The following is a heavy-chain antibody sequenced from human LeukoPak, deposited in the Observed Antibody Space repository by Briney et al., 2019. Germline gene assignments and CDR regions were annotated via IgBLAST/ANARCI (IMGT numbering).Heavy chain of an antibody. Sequence: SETLSLTCGVSGGSISSGDYSWSWIRQPPGKGLEWIGYIYYSGSTTYNPSLKSRITISLDTSKNQFSLRLNSVTAADTAVYYCARDIGYSYRYFDYWGQGTLVTVSS. CDR2: IYYSGST. CDR1: GGSISSGDYS. V-gene: IGHV4-30-4*07. J-gene: IGHJ4*02. CDR3: ARDIGYSYRYFDY. D-gene: IGHD5-18*01.